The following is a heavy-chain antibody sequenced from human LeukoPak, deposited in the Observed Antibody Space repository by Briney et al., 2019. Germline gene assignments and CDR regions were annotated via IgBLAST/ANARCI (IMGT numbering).Heavy chain of an antibody. J-gene: IGHJ4*02. D-gene: IGHD7-27*01. Sequence: ASVKVSCKASGYTFTSYYMHWVRQAPGQGLEWMGIINPSGGSTSYAQKFRGRVTMTRDMSTSTVYMELSSLRSEDTAVYYCARGDHRTGSDYWGQGTLVTVSS. CDR1: GYTFTSYY. CDR3: ARGDHRTGSDY. CDR2: INPSGGST. V-gene: IGHV1-46*01.